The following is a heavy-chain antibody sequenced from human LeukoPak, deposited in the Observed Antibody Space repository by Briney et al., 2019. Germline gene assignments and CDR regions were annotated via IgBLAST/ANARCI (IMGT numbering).Heavy chain of an antibody. CDR1: GGTFSSYA. D-gene: IGHD2-2*01. CDR2: IIPIFGTA. J-gene: IGHJ4*02. Sequence: ASVKVSCKASGGTFSSYAISWVRQAPGQGLEWMGGIIPIFGTANYAQKFQGRVTITTDESTSTAYMELSSPRSEDTAVYYCAVTSLYCSSTSCHFDYWGQGTLVTVSS. CDR3: AVTSLYCSSTSCHFDY. V-gene: IGHV1-69*05.